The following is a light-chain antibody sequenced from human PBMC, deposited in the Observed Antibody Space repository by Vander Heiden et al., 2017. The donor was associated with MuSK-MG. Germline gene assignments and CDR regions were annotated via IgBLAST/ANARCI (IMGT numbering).Light chain of an antibody. CDR2: AAS. V-gene: IGKV1-39*01. CDR1: QSISSY. Sequence: DIQMPHSPSSLSASVGDRVTITCRASQSISSYLNWYQQKPGKAPKLLIYAASSLQSGVPSRFSGSGSGTDFTLTISSLQPEDFATYYCQQSYSTPLTFGGGTKVXIK. CDR3: QQSYSTPLT. J-gene: IGKJ4*01.